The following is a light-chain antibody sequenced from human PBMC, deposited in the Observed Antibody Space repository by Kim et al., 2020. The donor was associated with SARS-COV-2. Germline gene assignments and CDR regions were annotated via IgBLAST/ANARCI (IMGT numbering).Light chain of an antibody. J-gene: IGKJ2*02. CDR3: QQYGSPCT. Sequence: SLSPGERATLSGRASQSVSCSCLAWYQQKPGQAPRLLIYGASSRATGIPDRFSGSGSGTDFTLTISRLEPEDFAVYYCQQYGSPCTFGQGTKLEI. CDR1: QSVSCSC. CDR2: GAS. V-gene: IGKV3-20*01.